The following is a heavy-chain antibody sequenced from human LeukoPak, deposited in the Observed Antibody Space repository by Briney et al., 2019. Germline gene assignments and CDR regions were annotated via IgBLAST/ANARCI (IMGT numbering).Heavy chain of an antibody. D-gene: IGHD3-10*01. V-gene: IGHV1-24*01. Sequence: GASVKVSCKVSGYTLTELSIHWVRQAPGKGLEWMGGHDSEDGETTYAQKFQGRVTMTRNTSISTAYMELSSLRSEDTAVYYCARVLWFGGKYFQHWGQGTLVTVSS. J-gene: IGHJ1*01. CDR3: ARVLWFGGKYFQH. CDR1: GYTLTELS. CDR2: HDSEDGET.